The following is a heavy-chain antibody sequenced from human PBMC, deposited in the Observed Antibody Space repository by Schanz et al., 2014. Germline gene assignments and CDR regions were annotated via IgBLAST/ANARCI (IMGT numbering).Heavy chain of an antibody. CDR3: AKYGGGYSYGCVEY. CDR2: IYSGVST. J-gene: IGHJ4*02. CDR1: GFIVSSTY. V-gene: IGHV3-66*01. D-gene: IGHD5-18*01. Sequence: EVQLVESGGDLVQPGGSQRLSCAASGFIVSSTYMTWVRQAPGKGLEWVSIIYSGVSTYYADSVKGRFTISRDNSKNTVYLQMKSLRAEDTAVYYCAKYGGGYSYGCVEYWGQGILVTVSS.